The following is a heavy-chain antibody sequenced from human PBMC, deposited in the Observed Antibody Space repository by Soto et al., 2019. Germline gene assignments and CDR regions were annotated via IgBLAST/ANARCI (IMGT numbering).Heavy chain of an antibody. CDR2: LYYSGSI. J-gene: IGHJ4*02. CDR1: GGSISSNTYY. V-gene: IGHV4-39*01. D-gene: IGHD5-12*01. Sequence: SETLSLTCTVSGGSISSNTYYWGWIRQPPGKGLEWIGSLYYSGSIYYNPSFKSRVTISVDTSKNQFTLKLSSVTAADTAVYYCARLRGYADYWGQGTPVTVSS. CDR3: ARLRGYADY.